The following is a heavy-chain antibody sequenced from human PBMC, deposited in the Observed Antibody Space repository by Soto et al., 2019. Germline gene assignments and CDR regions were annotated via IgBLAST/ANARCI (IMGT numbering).Heavy chain of an antibody. CDR1: GYTLTSHD. CDR3: ARRMGAADGTWYYYYGMDV. Sequence: VKVSRKAFGYTLTSHDINLVRLSTGQGLEWMGWMNPHSGNKGYAQKFKGRVTITRNTSLSTAYMELSSLRSEDTAVYYCARRMGAADGTWYYYYGMDVCGQGTKITVSS. CDR2: MNPHSGNK. D-gene: IGHD6-13*01. V-gene: IGHV1-8*01. J-gene: IGHJ6*02.